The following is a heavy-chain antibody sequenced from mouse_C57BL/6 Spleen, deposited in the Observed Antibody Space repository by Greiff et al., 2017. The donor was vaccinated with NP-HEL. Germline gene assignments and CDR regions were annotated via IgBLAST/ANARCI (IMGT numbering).Heavy chain of an antibody. Sequence: VQLQQSGAELARPGASVKLSCKASGYTFTSYGISWVKQRTGQGLEWIGEIYPRSGNTYYNEKFKGKATLTADKSSSTAYMELRSLTSEDSAVYFCASRETAQATGYAYWGQGTLVTVSA. CDR3: ASRETAQATGYAY. V-gene: IGHV1-81*01. CDR1: GYTFTSYG. J-gene: IGHJ3*01. D-gene: IGHD3-2*02. CDR2: IYPRSGNT.